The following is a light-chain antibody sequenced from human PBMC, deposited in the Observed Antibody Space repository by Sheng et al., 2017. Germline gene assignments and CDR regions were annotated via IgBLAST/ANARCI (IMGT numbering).Light chain of an antibody. CDR2: TNN. J-gene: IGLJ2*01. V-gene: IGLV1-40*01. CDR3: QSYDTSLSGSV. CDR1: SSNIGAGND. Sequence: QSVLTQPPSVSGAPGQRVTISCTGSSSNIGAGNDVHWYQQLPGTAPKIIIFTNNNRASGIPDRVSGSKSGTSASLAITGLLPEDEATYFCQSYDTSLSGSVFGGGTKLTVL.